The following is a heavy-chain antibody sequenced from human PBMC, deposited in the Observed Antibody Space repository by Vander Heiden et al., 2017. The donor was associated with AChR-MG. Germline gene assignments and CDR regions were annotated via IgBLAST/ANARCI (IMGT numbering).Heavy chain of an antibody. J-gene: IGHJ6*03. D-gene: IGHD3-3*01. V-gene: IGHV1-18*01. Sequence: QVQLVQSALEAKNPGASVKVSWKASGHTFTSYGISWVRQTPGQGLEWMGWISAYSGNTNYAQKLQDRIPMTTDASTSTACMELRSLRSDDTAVYYCARAFSPYYDFWSGYYDRRDYYYYYYMDVWGKGTTVTVSS. CDR3: ARAFSPYYDFWSGYYDRRDYYYYYYMDV. CDR2: ISAYSGNT. CDR1: GHTFTSYG.